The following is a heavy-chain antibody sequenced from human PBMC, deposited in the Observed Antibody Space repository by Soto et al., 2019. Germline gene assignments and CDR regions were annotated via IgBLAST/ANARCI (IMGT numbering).Heavy chain of an antibody. J-gene: IGHJ5*02. V-gene: IGHV1-3*01. CDR1: GYTFTSYA. CDR3: ARVRYSSGCGFDP. Sequence: GPSVKVSCKASGYTFTSYAMHWVRQAPGQRLEWMGWINAGNGNTKYSQKFQGRVTITRDTSASTAYMELSSLRSEDTAVYYCARVRYSSGCGFDPWGQGTLVTVSS. D-gene: IGHD6-19*01. CDR2: INAGNGNT.